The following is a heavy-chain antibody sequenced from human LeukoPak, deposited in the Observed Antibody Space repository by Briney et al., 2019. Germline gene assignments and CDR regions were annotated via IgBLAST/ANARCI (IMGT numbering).Heavy chain of an antibody. V-gene: IGHV1-69*04. D-gene: IGHD3-10*01. CDR1: GGTFSSYT. CDR2: IIPILGIA. CDR3: AREVRGVTGFDY. Sequence: SVKVSCKASGGTFSSYTISWVRQAPGQGLEWMGRIIPILGIANYALKFQGRVTITADKSTSTAYMELSSLRSEDTAVYYCAREVRGVTGFDYWGQGTLVTVSS. J-gene: IGHJ4*02.